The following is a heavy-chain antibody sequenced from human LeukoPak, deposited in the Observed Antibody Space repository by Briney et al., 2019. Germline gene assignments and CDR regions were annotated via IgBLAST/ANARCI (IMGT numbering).Heavy chain of an antibody. V-gene: IGHV3-7*01. D-gene: IGHD6-13*01. CDR3: ASGRQLGY. Sequence: GGSLRLSCAASGFTFSSFWMSWVRQAPGKGLEWVANINEAGSGKYYVDSVKGRFTISRDNAKNSLYLQLNSLRVEDTAIYYCASGRQLGYWGQGTLATVSA. J-gene: IGHJ4*02. CDR2: INEAGSGK. CDR1: GFTFSSFW.